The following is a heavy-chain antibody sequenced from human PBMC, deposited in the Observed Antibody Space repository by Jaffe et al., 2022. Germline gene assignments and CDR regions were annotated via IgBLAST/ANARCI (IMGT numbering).Heavy chain of an antibody. CDR2: IYYSGST. CDR3: ARDAIPRTSFGSGSARGNWFDP. Sequence: QVQLQESGPGLVKPSETLSLTCTVSGGSISSYYWSWIRQPPGKGLEWIGYIYYSGSTNYNPSLKSRVTISVDTSKNQFSLKLSSVTAADTAVYYCARDAIPRTSFGSGSARGNWFDPWGQGTLVTVSS. D-gene: IGHD3-10*01. CDR1: GGSISSYY. J-gene: IGHJ5*02. V-gene: IGHV4-59*01.